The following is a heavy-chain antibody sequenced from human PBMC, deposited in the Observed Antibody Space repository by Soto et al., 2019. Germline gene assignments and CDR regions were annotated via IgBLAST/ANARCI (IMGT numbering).Heavy chain of an antibody. V-gene: IGHV4-59*08. D-gene: IGHD2-15*01. Sequence: QVHLQESGPRLVKPSETLSLTCAISGGSISYYYWSWIRQPPGKGLEWIGNIYYSGSTNFNPTLKSRVTISVDTAKNQYSLNLSSVTAADTAVYYCARGDNCSYHRCQKLAFDIWGQGTMVTVSS. CDR3: ARGDNCSYHRCQKLAFDI. CDR2: IYYSGST. CDR1: GGSISYYY. J-gene: IGHJ3*02.